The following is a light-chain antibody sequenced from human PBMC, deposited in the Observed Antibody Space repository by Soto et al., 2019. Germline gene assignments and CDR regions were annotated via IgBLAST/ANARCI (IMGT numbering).Light chain of an antibody. V-gene: IGKV3-20*01. J-gene: IGKJ4*01. CDR3: QHYISSPSRLT. CDR2: NAS. Sequence: EIVLTQSPGTLSLSPGERATLSCRASQSVSSSYLAWYQQKPGQAPRLFIYNASYRATGIPDRFSGGGSGTDFTLTISRLEPEDFAVYYCQHYISSPSRLTFGGGTKVEIK. CDR1: QSVSSSY.